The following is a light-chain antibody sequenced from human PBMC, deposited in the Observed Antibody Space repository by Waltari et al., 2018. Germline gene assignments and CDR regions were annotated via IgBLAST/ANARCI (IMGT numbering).Light chain of an antibody. CDR3: LQDNTYPWT. CDR2: AAS. V-gene: IGKV1-17*03. J-gene: IGKJ1*01. Sequence: DIQMTQSPSAVSASVGDRVTITCRASQDISNYFAWFQQKPGKAPKRLIFAASSLQSGVPSRFSGSGSATEFTLTISSMQPEDFGTYYCLQDNTYPWTFGQGTRVEI. CDR1: QDISNY.